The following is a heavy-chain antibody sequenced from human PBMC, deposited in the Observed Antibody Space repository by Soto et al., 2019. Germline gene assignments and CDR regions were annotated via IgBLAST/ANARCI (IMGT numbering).Heavy chain of an antibody. CDR1: GFAFSRYW. V-gene: IGHV3-74*01. CDR2: IKSDGSSI. J-gene: IGHJ6*02. CDR3: ARDSPPVPPHPYSNYGMDV. Sequence: EVQLVESGGGLVQPGGSLRLSCAASGFAFSRYWMHWVRQAPGKGLVWVARIKSDGSSINYADSVRGRFTISRDNANITLYLHMNNLGAADTAVYFCARDSPPVPPHPYSNYGMDVWGQGTTVTVS. D-gene: IGHD6-19*01.